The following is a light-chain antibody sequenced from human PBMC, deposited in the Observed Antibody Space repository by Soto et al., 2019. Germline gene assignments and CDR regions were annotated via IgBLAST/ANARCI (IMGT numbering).Light chain of an antibody. Sequence: QSVLTQPRSVSGSPGQSLTISCTGTSSVVGGYNYVSWYQQYPGKVPKLMIYDVTKRPSGVPDRFSGSKSGNTDSLTISGLQAEDEADYYCCSHAGSYTYVFGTGTKVTVL. CDR1: SSVVGGYNY. J-gene: IGLJ1*01. CDR3: CSHAGSYTYV. V-gene: IGLV2-11*01. CDR2: DVT.